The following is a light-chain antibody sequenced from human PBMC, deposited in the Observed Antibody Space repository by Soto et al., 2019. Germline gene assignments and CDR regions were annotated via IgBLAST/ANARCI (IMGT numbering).Light chain of an antibody. CDR2: GAS. CDR1: QSVSDN. J-gene: IGKJ4*01. Sequence: ETVMSQSPATLSVSPGERAPLSCRASQSVSDNLAWYQQKPGQAPRLLIYGASTRATGIPARFSGSGSGTEFTLTISSLQSEDFAVYYCQQYNNWPLTFGGGTKVDIK. CDR3: QQYNNWPLT. V-gene: IGKV3D-15*01.